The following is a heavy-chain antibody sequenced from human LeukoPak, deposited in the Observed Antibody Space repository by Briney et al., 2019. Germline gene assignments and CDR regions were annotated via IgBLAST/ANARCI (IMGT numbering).Heavy chain of an antibody. CDR3: ARMGGTVTMFGLVDGYFDY. CDR1: GGSISSYY. CDR2: INHSGST. Sequence: MASETLSLTCTVSGGSISSYYWSWIRQPPGKGLEWIGEINHSGSTNYNPSLKSRVTISVDTSKNQFSLKLSSVTAADTAVYYCARMGGTVTMFGLVDGYFDYWGQGTLVTVSS. V-gene: IGHV4-34*01. J-gene: IGHJ4*02. D-gene: IGHD4-17*01.